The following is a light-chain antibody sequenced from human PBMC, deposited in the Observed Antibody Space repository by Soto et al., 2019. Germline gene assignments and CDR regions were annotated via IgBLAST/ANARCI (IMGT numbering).Light chain of an antibody. J-gene: IGKJ3*01. CDR2: DAS. CDR1: QSINSW. V-gene: IGKV1-5*01. CDR3: QQYKNYPFT. Sequence: DIHMTQSPSTLSASLGDRVSITCRASQSINSWLAWYQQKPGKAPKLLIYDASSLQSGVPSRFIGSESRAEFTLTISGLQPDDFATYYCQQYKNYPFTFGPGTKV.